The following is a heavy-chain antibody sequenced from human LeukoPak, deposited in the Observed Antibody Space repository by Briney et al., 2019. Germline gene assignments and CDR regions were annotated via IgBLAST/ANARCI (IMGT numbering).Heavy chain of an antibody. CDR2: MNPNSGRT. CDR3: AREGLPYAMDV. J-gene: IGHJ6*02. CDR1: GYSLISYD. Sequence: ASVKVSCKASGYSLISYDINWVRQAAGQGLEWMGWMNPNSGRTGYAQTFQGRVTMTRDTSLNTAYMELSSLKPEDTAIYYCAREGLPYAMDVWGQGTTVTVSS. V-gene: IGHV1-8*01. D-gene: IGHD2-15*01.